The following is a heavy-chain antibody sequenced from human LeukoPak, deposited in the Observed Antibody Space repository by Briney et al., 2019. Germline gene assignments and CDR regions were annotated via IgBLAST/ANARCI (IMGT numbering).Heavy chain of an antibody. D-gene: IGHD3-3*01. CDR1: GYNFTSYY. CDR2: INPSSGST. CDR3: ARSEWTTDRLWFDP. V-gene: IGHV1-46*01. Sequence: ASVKVSCKASGYNFTSYYMHWVRQTPGQGLERMGIINPSSGSTSYAQKFQGRVTMTRDTSTSRVYLELNSLRSEDTAVYYCARSEWTTDRLWFDPWGQGTLVTVSS. J-gene: IGHJ5*02.